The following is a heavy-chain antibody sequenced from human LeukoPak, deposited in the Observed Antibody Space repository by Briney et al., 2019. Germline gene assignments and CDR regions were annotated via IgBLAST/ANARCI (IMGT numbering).Heavy chain of an antibody. V-gene: IGHV3-48*03. CDR2: ISSSGSTI. J-gene: IGHJ3*02. D-gene: IGHD3-22*01. CDR3: ARDGYYDSSGYQALYAFDI. Sequence: PGGSLRLSCAASGFTFSSYEMNWVRQAPGKGLEWVSYISSSGSTIYYADSVKGRFTISRDNAKNSLYLQMNSLRAEDTAVYYCARDGYYDSSGYQALYAFDIWGQGTMVTVSS. CDR1: GFTFSSYE.